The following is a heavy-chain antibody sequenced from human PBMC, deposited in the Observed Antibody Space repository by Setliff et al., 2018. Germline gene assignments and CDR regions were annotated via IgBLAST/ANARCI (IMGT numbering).Heavy chain of an antibody. CDR1: GGSISSSSYY. V-gene: IGHV4-39*07. CDR2: IYYSGST. Sequence: PSETLSLTCTVSGGSISSSSYYWGWIRQPPGKGLEWIGSIYYSGSTYYNPSLKSRVTISVDTSKNQFSLKVSSVTAADTAVYYCARENRYSSGWYSYYYGMDVWAQGTTVTVSS. D-gene: IGHD6-19*01. J-gene: IGHJ6*02. CDR3: ARENRYSSGWYSYYYGMDV.